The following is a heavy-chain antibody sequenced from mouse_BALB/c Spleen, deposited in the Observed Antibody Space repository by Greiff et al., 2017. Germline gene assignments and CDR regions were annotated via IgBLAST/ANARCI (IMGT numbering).Heavy chain of an antibody. CDR3: ARGLYGNSYWYFDV. Sequence: EVKLMESGGGLVKPGGSLKLSCAASGFTFSSYAMSWVRQTPEKRLEWVASISSGGSTYYPDSVKGRFTISRDNARNILYLQMSSLRSEDTAMYYCARGLYGNSYWYFDVWGAGTTVTVSS. J-gene: IGHJ1*01. V-gene: IGHV5-6-5*01. CDR1: GFTFSSYA. CDR2: ISSGGST. D-gene: IGHD2-1*01.